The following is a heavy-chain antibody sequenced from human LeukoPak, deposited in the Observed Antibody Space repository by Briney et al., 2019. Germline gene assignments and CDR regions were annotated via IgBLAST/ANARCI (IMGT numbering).Heavy chain of an antibody. CDR1: GFTFSSYA. V-gene: IGHV3-64D*06. Sequence: GGSLRLSCSASGFTFSSYAMHWVRQAPGKGLEYVPGISTNGGSTYYADSVRGRFTISRDNSKNTLSLQMSVLRAEDTAVYYCVKEMSSWYTYWGQGTLVTVSS. CDR2: ISTNGGST. J-gene: IGHJ4*02. CDR3: VKEMSSWYTY. D-gene: IGHD6-13*01.